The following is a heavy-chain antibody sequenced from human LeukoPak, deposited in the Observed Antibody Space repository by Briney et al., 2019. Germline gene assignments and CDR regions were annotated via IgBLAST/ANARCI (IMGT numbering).Heavy chain of an antibody. CDR3: ARSRLHPIIFDY. V-gene: IGHV4-34*01. CDR2: INHSGST. D-gene: IGHD5-24*01. J-gene: IGHJ4*02. CDR1: GGSLSGYY. Sequence: PSETLSLTCAVYGGSLSGYYWSWIRQPPGKGLEWIGEINHSGSTNYNPSLKSRVTISVDTSKTQFSLKLSSVTAADTAVYYCARSRLHPIIFDYWGQGTLVTVSS.